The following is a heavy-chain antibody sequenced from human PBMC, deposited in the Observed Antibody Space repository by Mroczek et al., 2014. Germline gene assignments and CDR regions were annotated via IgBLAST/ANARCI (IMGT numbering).Heavy chain of an antibody. CDR3: ARIQSERGSGWYKAVDY. CDR2: IFSNDEK. D-gene: IGHD6-19*01. J-gene: IGHJ4*02. CDR1: GFSLSNARMG. V-gene: IGHV2-26*01. Sequence: SGPVLVKPTETLTLTCTVSGFSLSNARMGVSWIRQPPGKALEWLAHIFSNDEKSYSTSLKSRLTISKDTSKSQVVLTMTNMDPVDTATYYCARIQSERGSGWYKAVDYWGQGTLVTVSS.